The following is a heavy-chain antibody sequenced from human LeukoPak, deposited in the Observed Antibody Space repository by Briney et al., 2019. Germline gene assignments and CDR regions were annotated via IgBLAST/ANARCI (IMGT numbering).Heavy chain of an antibody. CDR3: AGSITMVRGYFDY. V-gene: IGHV4-4*07. CDR2: IYTSGST. Sequence: PSETLSLTCSVSGGSISSYYWSWIRQPAGKGLDWIGRIYTSGSTNYNPSLKSRVTMSVDTSKNQFSLKLSSVTAADTAVYYCAGSITMVRGYFDYWGQGTPVTVSS. CDR1: GGSISSYY. D-gene: IGHD3-10*01. J-gene: IGHJ4*02.